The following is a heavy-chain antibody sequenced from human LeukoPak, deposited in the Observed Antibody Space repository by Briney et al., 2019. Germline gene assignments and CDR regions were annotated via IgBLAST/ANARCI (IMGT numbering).Heavy chain of an antibody. D-gene: IGHD5-18*01. CDR3: VEGGAARFDY. CDR1: GFTVSSNS. V-gene: IGHV3-53*01. CDR2: IYSDNT. Sequence: QPGGSLRLSCTVSGFTVSSNSMSWVRQAPGKGLEWVSFIYSDNTHYSDSVKGRFTISRDNSKNTLYLQMSSLRAEDTAVYYCVEGGAARFDYWAQGTLVAVSS. J-gene: IGHJ4*02.